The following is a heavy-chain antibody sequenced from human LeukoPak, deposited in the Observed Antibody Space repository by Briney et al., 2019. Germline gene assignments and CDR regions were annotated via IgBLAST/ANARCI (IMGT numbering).Heavy chain of an antibody. J-gene: IGHJ4*02. Sequence: APVKVSCKASGYTFTSYYMHWVRQAPGQGLEWMGIINPSGGSTSYAQKFQGRVTMTRDTSTSTVYMELSSLRSEDTAVYYCARANHDYGDYVAVKLDYWGQGTLVTVSS. V-gene: IGHV1-46*01. CDR2: INPSGGST. CDR3: ARANHDYGDYVAVKLDY. CDR1: GYTFTSYY. D-gene: IGHD4-17*01.